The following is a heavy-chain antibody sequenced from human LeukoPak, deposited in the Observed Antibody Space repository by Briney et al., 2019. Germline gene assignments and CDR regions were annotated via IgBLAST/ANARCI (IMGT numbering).Heavy chain of an antibody. CDR2: INSDGSIT. CDR1: GFTFDDHA. Sequence: GGSLRLSCVASGFTFDDHAMHWVRQVPGKGLVWVSRINSDGSITSYADSVKARFTISRDNAKNTLYLQMNSLRAEDTAVYYCARANYFDYWGQGTLVTVSS. V-gene: IGHV3-74*01. J-gene: IGHJ4*02. CDR3: ARANYFDY.